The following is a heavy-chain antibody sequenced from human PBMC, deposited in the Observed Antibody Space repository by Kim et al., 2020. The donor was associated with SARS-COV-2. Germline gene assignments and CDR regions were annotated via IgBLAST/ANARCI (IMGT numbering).Heavy chain of an antibody. CDR2: ISGSGGST. CDR3: AKDTPYYYGSGSYSRAHAFDI. Sequence: GGSLRLSCAASGFTFSSYAMSWVRQAPGKGLEWVSAISGSGGSTYYADSVKGRFTISRDNSKNTLYLQMNSLRAEDTAVYYCAKDTPYYYGSGSYSRAHAFDIWGQGTMVTVSS. J-gene: IGHJ3*02. D-gene: IGHD3-10*01. CDR1: GFTFSSYA. V-gene: IGHV3-23*01.